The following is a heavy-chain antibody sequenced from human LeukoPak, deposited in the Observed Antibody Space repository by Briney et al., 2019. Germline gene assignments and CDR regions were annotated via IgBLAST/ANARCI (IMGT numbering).Heavy chain of an antibody. D-gene: IGHD2-15*01. CDR1: GYTFTSYY. Sequence: GASVKVSCKASGYTFTSYYMHWVRQAPGQGLECMGIINPSGGSTSYAQKFQGRVTMTRDRSTSTVYMELSSLRSEDTAVYYCARDGTYCSGGSCYRYYYYYYYMDVWGKGTTVTVSS. CDR3: ARDGTYCSGGSCYRYYYYYYYMDV. J-gene: IGHJ6*03. V-gene: IGHV1-46*01. CDR2: INPSGGST.